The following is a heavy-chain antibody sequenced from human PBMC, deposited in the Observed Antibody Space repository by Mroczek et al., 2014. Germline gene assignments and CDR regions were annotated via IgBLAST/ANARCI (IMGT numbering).Heavy chain of an antibody. CDR2: IKQDGSEK. D-gene: IGHD3-22*01. CDR3: AIPPSYYDSSGPDY. V-gene: IGHV3-7*01. CDR1: GFTFSSYW. Sequence: VQLVQSGEAWSSLGGSLRLSCAASGFTFSSYWMSWVRQAPGKGWSGANIKQDGSEKYYVDSVKGRFTISRDNAKNSLYLQMNSLRAEDTAVYYCAIPPSYYDSSGPDYWGQGTLVTVSS. J-gene: IGHJ4*02.